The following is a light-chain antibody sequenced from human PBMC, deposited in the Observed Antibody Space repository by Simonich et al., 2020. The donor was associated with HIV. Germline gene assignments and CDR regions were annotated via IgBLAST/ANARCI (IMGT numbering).Light chain of an antibody. V-gene: IGLV2-11*01. J-gene: IGLJ2*01. CDR1: SSDVGGYNY. Sequence: QSALTQPRSVSGSPGQSVTISCTGTSSDVGGYNYVSWYQQHPGKAPKVMIYDVRKRPSGVSNRFSGSKSGNTASLTISGLQAEDEADYYCSSYTSSSIPHVVFGGGTKLTVL. CDR3: SSYTSSSIPHVV. CDR2: DVR.